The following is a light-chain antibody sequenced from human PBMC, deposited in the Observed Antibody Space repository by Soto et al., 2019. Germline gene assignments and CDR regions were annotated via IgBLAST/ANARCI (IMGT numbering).Light chain of an antibody. CDR3: SSWTSGATYV. Sequence: QSVLTQPASVSGSPGQSITISCAGTSSDVGAYNYVSWYQHHPGKAPKLMIYDVNNRPSGDSNRFSGSKSGNTASLTISGLQAEDGVDYYCSSWTSGATYVFGSGTKVTVL. CDR1: SSDVGAYNY. V-gene: IGLV2-14*03. J-gene: IGLJ1*01. CDR2: DVN.